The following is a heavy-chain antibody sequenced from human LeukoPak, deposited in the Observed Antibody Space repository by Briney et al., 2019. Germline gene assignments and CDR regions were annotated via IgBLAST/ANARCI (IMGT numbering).Heavy chain of an antibody. CDR3: ARGGYSSGWYWFDP. Sequence: GGSLRLSCAASGFTFSSYSMNWVRQAPGKGLEWLSSISSSSSHICYADSLKGRFTISRDNAKNSLYLQMNSLRAEDTAVYYCARGGYSSGWYWFDPWGQGTLVTVSS. V-gene: IGHV3-21*01. J-gene: IGHJ5*02. CDR1: GFTFSSYS. CDR2: ISSSSSHI. D-gene: IGHD6-19*01.